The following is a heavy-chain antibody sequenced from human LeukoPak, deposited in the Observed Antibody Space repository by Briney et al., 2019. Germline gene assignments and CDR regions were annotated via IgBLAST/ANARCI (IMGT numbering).Heavy chain of an antibody. CDR2: FDPEDGET. CDR3: ATMVTFGGVIVGPTEDY. Sequence: ASVKVSCKVSGYTLTELSMHWVRQAPGKGLEWMGGFDPEDGETIYAQKFQGRVTMTEDTSTDTAYMELSSLRSEDTAVYYCATMVTFGGVIVGPTEDYWGQGTLVTVSS. D-gene: IGHD3-16*02. CDR1: GYTLTELS. V-gene: IGHV1-24*01. J-gene: IGHJ4*02.